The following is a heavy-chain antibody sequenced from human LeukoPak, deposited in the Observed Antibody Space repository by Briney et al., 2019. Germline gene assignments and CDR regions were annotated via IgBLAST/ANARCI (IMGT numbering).Heavy chain of an antibody. J-gene: IGHJ1*01. CDR2: ISGSSTYI. Sequence: GGSLRLSCAASGFTFSTYSVNWVRQAPGKGLEWVSSISGSSTYIYYADSVKGRFTISRDNAKNSLYLQMNSLRAEDTAVYYCATYSSLNRREFQFWGQGTLLTVSS. CDR1: GFTFSTYS. D-gene: IGHD3-22*01. V-gene: IGHV3-21*01. CDR3: ATYSSLNRREFQF.